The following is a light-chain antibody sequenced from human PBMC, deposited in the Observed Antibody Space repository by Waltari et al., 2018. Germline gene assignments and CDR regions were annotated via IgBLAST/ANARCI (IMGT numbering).Light chain of an antibody. CDR2: KDT. CDR3: QSADSITTFEV. V-gene: IGLV3-25*03. CDR1: TLPNQY. J-gene: IGLJ3*02. Sequence: SFELTQPPSVSVSPGQTASITCSGETLPNQYTYWYQQKAGQAPVLVIFKDTERPSGIPGRFSGSISGTVVTLTITGVRTEDEADYYCQSADSITTFEVFGGGTKLTVL.